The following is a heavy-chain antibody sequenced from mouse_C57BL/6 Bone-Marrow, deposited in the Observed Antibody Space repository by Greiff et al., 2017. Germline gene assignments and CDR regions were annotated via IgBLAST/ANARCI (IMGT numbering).Heavy chain of an antibody. Sequence: VQLQQSGPELVKPGASVKISCKASGYAFSSSWMNWVKQRPGKGLEWIGRIYPGDGDTNYNGKFKGKATLTADKSSSTAYMQLSSLTSEDSAVYFCARSMITTVVATEAMDYWGQGTSVTVSS. CDR2: IYPGDGDT. D-gene: IGHD1-1*01. CDR3: ARSMITTVVATEAMDY. V-gene: IGHV1-82*01. J-gene: IGHJ4*01. CDR1: GYAFSSSW.